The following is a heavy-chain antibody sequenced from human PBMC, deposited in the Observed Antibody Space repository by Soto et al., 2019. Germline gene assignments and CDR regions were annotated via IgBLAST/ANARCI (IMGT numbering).Heavy chain of an antibody. CDR3: APATTVTATHYFDS. CDR2: ISDDGSNK. D-gene: IGHD4-17*01. J-gene: IGHJ4*02. V-gene: IGHV3-30*03. CDR1: RFTLSGYG. Sequence: QVQLVESGGGVVQPGRSLRLSCAASRFTLSGYGMHWVRQAPGKGLEWVAFISDDGSNKYYADSVEGRFSISRDNSKNTLYLQMNSLRPEDTAVYYCAPATTVTATHYFDSWGQGTLVTVSS.